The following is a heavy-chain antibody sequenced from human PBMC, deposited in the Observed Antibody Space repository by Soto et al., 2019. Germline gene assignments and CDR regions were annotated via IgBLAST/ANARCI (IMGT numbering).Heavy chain of an antibody. CDR1: GGSISSGDYY. CDR2: IYYSWST. Sequence: QVQLQESGPGLVKPSQTLSLTCTVSGGSISSGDYYWSWIRQPPGKGLEWIGYIYYSWSTYSLPSLSSRVTISVHTSKNQFSLKLSSVTAADTAVYYCASNIYWYIFYDYWGQGTLVTVSS. V-gene: IGHV4-30-4*01. D-gene: IGHD1-1*01. J-gene: IGHJ4*02. CDR3: ASNIYWYIFYDY.